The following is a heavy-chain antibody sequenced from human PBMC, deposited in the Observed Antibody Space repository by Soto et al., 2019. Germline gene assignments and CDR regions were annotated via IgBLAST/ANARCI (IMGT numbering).Heavy chain of an antibody. CDR1: GFTFSSYG. V-gene: IGHV3-30*18. CDR3: AKETFIVVVPAAMDY. CDR2: ISYDGSNK. J-gene: IGHJ4*02. Sequence: GGSLRLSCAASGFTFSSYGMHWVRQAPGKGLEWVAVISYDGSNKYYADSVKGRFTISRDNSKNTLYLQMNSLRAEDTAVYYCAKETFIVVVPAAMDYWGQGTLVTVSS. D-gene: IGHD2-2*01.